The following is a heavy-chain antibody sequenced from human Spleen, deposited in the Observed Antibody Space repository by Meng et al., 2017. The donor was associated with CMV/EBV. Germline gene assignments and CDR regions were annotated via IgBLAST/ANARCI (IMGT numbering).Heavy chain of an antibody. Sequence: GSLRLSCAVYGGSFSGYYWSWIRRPPGKGLEWIGEINHSGSTNYNPSPKSRVTISVDTSKNQFSLKLSSVTAADTAVYYCARFPVLLWFGERRYYYYYGMDVWGQGTTVTVSS. CDR1: GGSFSGYY. J-gene: IGHJ6*02. CDR2: INHSGST. CDR3: ARFPVLLWFGERRYYYYYGMDV. V-gene: IGHV4-34*01. D-gene: IGHD3-10*01.